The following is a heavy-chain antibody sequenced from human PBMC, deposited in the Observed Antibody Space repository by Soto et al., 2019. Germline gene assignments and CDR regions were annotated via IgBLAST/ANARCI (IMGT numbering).Heavy chain of an antibody. CDR1: GYTFSSYV. J-gene: IGHJ4*02. CDR2: INAGNGNT. D-gene: IGHD6-19*01. V-gene: IGHV1-3*05. Sequence: QVQLVQSGAEEKKPGASVKVSCKASGYTFSSYVMHWVRQAPGQRLEWMGWINAGNGNTKYSQKFQGRVTITRDTSXITAYMELSSLRSEDTAVYYCARDPSNGVTVADTDYWGQGTLVTVSS. CDR3: ARDPSNGVTVADTDY.